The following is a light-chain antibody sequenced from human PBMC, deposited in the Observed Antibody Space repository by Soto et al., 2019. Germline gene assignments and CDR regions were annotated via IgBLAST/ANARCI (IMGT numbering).Light chain of an antibody. J-gene: IGLJ2*01. Sequence: QSVLTQPRSVSGSPGQSVTISCTGTSSDVGAYNYVSWYQQHPGKAPKLLIYEVTNRPSGVSDRFSGSRSGNTASLTISGLQTEDEADYYCSSYTSSSRIVFGGGTKVTVL. V-gene: IGLV2-14*01. CDR1: SSDVGAYNY. CDR2: EVT. CDR3: SSYTSSSRIV.